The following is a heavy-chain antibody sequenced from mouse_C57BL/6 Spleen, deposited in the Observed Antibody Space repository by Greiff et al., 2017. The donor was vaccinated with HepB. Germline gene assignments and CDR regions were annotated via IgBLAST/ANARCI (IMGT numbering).Heavy chain of an antibody. CDR3: ARSSYAMDY. J-gene: IGHJ4*01. D-gene: IGHD1-1*01. CDR1: GYAFSSSW. CDR2: IYPGDGDT. Sequence: VQLQQSGPELVKPGASVKISCKASGYAFSSSWMNWVKQRPGKGLEWIGRIYPGDGDTNYNGKFKGKATLTADKSSSTAYMQLSSLTSEDSAVYFGARSSYAMDYWGQGTSVTVSS. V-gene: IGHV1-82*01.